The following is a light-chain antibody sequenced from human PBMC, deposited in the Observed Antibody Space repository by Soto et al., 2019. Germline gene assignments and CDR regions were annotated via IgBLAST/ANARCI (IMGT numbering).Light chain of an antibody. CDR1: SSNIGAGYD. CDR2: GDS. Sequence: QSVLTQPPSVSGAPGQRVTISCTGSSSNIGAGYDVNWYQQLPGTAPKLLIFGDSNRPSGVPDRISGSKSGTSASLAITGLQAADEADYYCQSSDSRLSGSDVFGTGTKLTVL. CDR3: QSSDSRLSGSDV. V-gene: IGLV1-40*01. J-gene: IGLJ1*01.